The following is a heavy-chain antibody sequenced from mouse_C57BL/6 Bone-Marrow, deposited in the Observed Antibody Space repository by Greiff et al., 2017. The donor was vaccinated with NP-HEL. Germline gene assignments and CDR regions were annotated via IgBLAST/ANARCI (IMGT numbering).Heavy chain of an antibody. CDR3: ARSLYYYGSRNYAMDY. Sequence: EVQLQESGPELVKPGASVKMSCKASGYTFTDYNMHWVKQSHGKSLEWIGYINPNNGGTSYNQKFKGKATLTVNKSSSTAYMELRSLTSEDSAVYYCARSLYYYGSRNYAMDYWGQGTSVTVSS. V-gene: IGHV1-22*01. CDR2: INPNNGGT. J-gene: IGHJ4*01. D-gene: IGHD1-1*01. CDR1: GYTFTDYN.